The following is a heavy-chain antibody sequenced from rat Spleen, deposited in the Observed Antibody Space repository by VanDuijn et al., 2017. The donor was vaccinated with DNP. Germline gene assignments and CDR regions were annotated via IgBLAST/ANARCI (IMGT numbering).Heavy chain of an antibody. V-gene: IGHV3-3*01. CDR1: GFSITSYY. D-gene: IGHD1-4*01. Sequence: EVQLQESGPGLVKPSQSLSLTCSVTGFSITSYYWGWIRKFPGHKLEWMGYINSAGSIEYNPSLKSRISITRDTSKNQLFLQVNSVTTEDTATYHCARWPGYNPPYAMDAWGQGTSVTVSS. CDR3: ARWPGYNPPYAMDA. J-gene: IGHJ4*01. CDR2: INSAGSI.